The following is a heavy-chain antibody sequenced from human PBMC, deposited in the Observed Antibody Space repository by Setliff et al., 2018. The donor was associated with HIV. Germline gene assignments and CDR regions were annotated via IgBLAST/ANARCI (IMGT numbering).Heavy chain of an antibody. V-gene: IGHV4-34*01. CDR1: GGSFSGFY. CDR3: ARGLTVHDNFDI. CDR2: INHSGNT. J-gene: IGHJ3*02. Sequence: SETLSLTCAVYGGSFSGFYWTWIRQPPGKGLEWIGEINHSGNTNYNPSLKSRVTISVDTSKNQFSLKLSSVAAADTAVYYCARGLTVHDNFDIWGQGTMVTVSS. D-gene: IGHD3-22*01.